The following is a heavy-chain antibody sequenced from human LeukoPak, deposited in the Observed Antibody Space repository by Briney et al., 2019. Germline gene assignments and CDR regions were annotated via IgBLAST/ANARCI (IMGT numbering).Heavy chain of an antibody. D-gene: IGHD2-15*01. J-gene: IGHJ5*02. CDR3: ARALGYCSGGSCTRGYNWFDP. Sequence: SETLSLTCTVSGGSISSSDYYWGWLRQPPGKGLEWIGSIYYGGSTYYNPSLKSRVTISVDTSMNQFSLKLSFVTIADTVVYYCARALGYCSGGSCTRGYNWFDPWGQGTLVTVPS. V-gene: IGHV4-39*01. CDR2: IYYGGST. CDR1: GGSISSSDYY.